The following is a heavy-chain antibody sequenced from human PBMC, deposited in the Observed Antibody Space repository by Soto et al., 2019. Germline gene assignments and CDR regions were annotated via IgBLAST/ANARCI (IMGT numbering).Heavy chain of an antibody. J-gene: IGHJ3*02. Sequence: GASVKVSCKASGNTFTSYDINWVRQATGQGLEWMGWMNPNSGNTGYAQKFQGRVTMTRNTSISTAYMELSSLRSEDTAVYYCARVYSSSWRDAFDIWGQGTMVTVSS. V-gene: IGHV1-8*01. D-gene: IGHD6-13*01. CDR1: GNTFTSYD. CDR3: ARVYSSSWRDAFDI. CDR2: MNPNSGNT.